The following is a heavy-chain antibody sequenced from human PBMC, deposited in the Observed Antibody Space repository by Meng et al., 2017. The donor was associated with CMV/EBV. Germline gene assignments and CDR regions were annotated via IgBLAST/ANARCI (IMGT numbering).Heavy chain of an antibody. D-gene: IGHD2-21*01. CDR1: GYTFTGYY. J-gene: IGHJ3*02. Sequence: ASVKVSCKASGYTFTGYYMHWVRQAPGQGLEWMGWINPNSGGTNYAQKFQSRVTMTRDTSISTAYMELSRLRSDDTAVYYCARSSPSLPSGGGDSYDAFDIWGQGTMVTVSS. CDR2: INPNSGGT. CDR3: ARSSPSLPSGGGDSYDAFDI. V-gene: IGHV1-2*02.